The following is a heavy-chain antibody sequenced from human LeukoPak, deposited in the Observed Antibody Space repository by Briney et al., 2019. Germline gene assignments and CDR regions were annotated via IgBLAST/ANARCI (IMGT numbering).Heavy chain of an antibody. CDR2: IGSTGTDR. Sequence: GGSLRLSCAASGFSFSSYGINWVRQAPGKGLEWVSSIGSTGTDRYYADSVKGRFTISRGNAKNSLYLQMNSLRDEDTAVYYCATETMGRHFDYWGQGTLLTVSS. CDR3: ATETMGRHFDY. CDR1: GFSFSSYG. V-gene: IGHV3-21*01. D-gene: IGHD1-14*01. J-gene: IGHJ4*02.